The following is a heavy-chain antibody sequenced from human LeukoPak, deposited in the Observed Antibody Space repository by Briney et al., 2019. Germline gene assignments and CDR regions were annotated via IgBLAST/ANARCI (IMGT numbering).Heavy chain of an antibody. D-gene: IGHD3-3*01. Sequence: SVKVSCKASGGTFSSYAISWVRQAPGQGLEWMGGFIPIFGTANYAQKLQGRVTLTAEESTSTAYMWLSSLRDENTALCYCAHNKRPIFGARGVHYYYYYMDVWGKGTTVTVSS. CDR2: FIPIFGTA. CDR3: AHNKRPIFGARGVHYYYYYMDV. J-gene: IGHJ6*03. V-gene: IGHV1-69*01. CDR1: GGTFSSYA.